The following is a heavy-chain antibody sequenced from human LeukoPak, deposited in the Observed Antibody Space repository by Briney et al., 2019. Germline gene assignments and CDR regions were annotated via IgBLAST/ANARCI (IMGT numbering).Heavy chain of an antibody. D-gene: IGHD2-15*01. CDR3: AKDHSGSGRAFES. CDR2: MSSDGTNK. J-gene: IGHJ4*02. Sequence: HPGGSLRLSCEASGFTFSTCGIHWVRQAPGKGLEWVALMSSDGTNKYYADSVKGRFTISRDSSKDTLYLQMSSLRPEDTALYYCAKDHSGSGRAFESWGQGTLVSVSS. V-gene: IGHV3-30*04. CDR1: GFTFSTCG.